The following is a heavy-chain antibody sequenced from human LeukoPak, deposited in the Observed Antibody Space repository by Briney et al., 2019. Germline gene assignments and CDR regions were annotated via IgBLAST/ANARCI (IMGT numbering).Heavy chain of an antibody. J-gene: IGHJ4*02. CDR3: ASGPPFLKYFEY. D-gene: IGHD3-3*01. V-gene: IGHV3-23*01. CDR2: ISVGAEYI. Sequence: PGGSLRLSCAASGFTFSDHYMDWVRQAPGKGLEWVSTISVGAEYIFYADSVKGRFTISRDDSNNALYLQMHSLRAEDTALYYCASGPPFLKYFEYWGQGTLVTVSS. CDR1: GFTFSDHY.